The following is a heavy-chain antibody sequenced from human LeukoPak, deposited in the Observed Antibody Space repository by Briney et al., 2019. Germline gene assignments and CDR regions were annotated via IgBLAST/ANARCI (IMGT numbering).Heavy chain of an antibody. CDR1: GGSVSSSY. CDR2: IYYSGST. CDR3: ARGGVGRPSWVTFDY. J-gene: IGHJ4*02. Sequence: SETLSLTCTVSGGSVSSSYWSWIRQPPGKGLEWIGNIYYSGSTNYNASLKSRVTISMDTSKNQFSLKLSSVTAADTAVYFCARGGVGRPSWVTFDYWGQGTLVTVSS. V-gene: IGHV4-59*08. D-gene: IGHD7-27*01.